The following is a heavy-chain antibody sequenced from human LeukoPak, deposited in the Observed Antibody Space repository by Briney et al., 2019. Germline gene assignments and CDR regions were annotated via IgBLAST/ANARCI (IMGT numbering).Heavy chain of an antibody. CDR3: ARVNVVVPAAMRPFDY. V-gene: IGHV4-30-4*08. D-gene: IGHD2-2*01. J-gene: IGHJ4*02. CDR1: GDSLSSGDYD. Sequence: SQTLSLTCTVSGDSLSSGDYDWSWIRQPPGKGLEWIGEINHSGSTNYNPSLKSRVTISVDTSKNQFSLKLSSVTAADTAVHYCARVNVVVPAAMRPFDYWGQGTLVTVSS. CDR2: INHSGST.